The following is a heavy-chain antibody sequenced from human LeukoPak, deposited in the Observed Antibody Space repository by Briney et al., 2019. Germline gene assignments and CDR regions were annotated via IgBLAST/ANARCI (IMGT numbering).Heavy chain of an antibody. V-gene: IGHV4-59*11. D-gene: IGHD6-19*01. CDR1: GGSISSHY. CDR2: IYYSGST. CDR3: ARGGFIAVAL. Sequence: SETLSLTCTVSGGSISSHYWSWVRQPPGEGLEWSGYIYYSGSTNYNPSLKSRVTISVDTSKNQFSLKLSSVTAADTAVYYCARGGFIAVALWGQGTLVTVSS. J-gene: IGHJ4*02.